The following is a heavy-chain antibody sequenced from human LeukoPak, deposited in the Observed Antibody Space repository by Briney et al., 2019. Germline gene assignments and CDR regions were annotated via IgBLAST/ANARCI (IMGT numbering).Heavy chain of an antibody. Sequence: ASVKVSCKQSGYTFTSYIMQCVRQAPGQGLEWMGIINPSGGSTSYAQKFQGRVTMTRDTSTSTVYMELSSLRSEDTAVYYSERVQEGDYDVLSGSLYYYGKYVWGQGTTVIVSS. J-gene: IGHJ6*02. CDR2: INPSGGST. D-gene: IGHD3-9*01. CDR3: ERVQEGDYDVLSGSLYYYGKYV. CDR1: GYTFTSYI. V-gene: IGHV1-46*01.